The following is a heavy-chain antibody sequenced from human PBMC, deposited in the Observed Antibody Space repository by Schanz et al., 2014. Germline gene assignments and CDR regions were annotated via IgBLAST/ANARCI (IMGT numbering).Heavy chain of an antibody. Sequence: EVQLVESGGGLVQPGGSLRLSCAASGFTLSNSDMHWVRQGTGKGLEWVSTIGYLGDTYYPDSVKGRFTVSRDSGQNSLYLQMNSLRAGDTAVYYCVTDDYFALTPVGQDHFDFWGQGTMVTVSS. CDR1: GFTLSNSD. CDR3: VTDDYFALTPVGQDHFDF. CDR2: IGYLGDT. D-gene: IGHD3-9*01. J-gene: IGHJ3*01. V-gene: IGHV3-13*01.